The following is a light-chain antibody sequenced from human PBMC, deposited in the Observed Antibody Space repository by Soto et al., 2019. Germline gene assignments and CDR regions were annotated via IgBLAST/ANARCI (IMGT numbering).Light chain of an antibody. J-gene: IGKJ1*01. CDR2: GAS. CDR1: QRVSNN. V-gene: IGKV3-15*01. Sequence: EIVMTQSPATLSVSPGERATLSCRASQRVSNNLAWYQQKAGQAPRLIIYGASNRATGIPARFSGSVSGTEVTLTISSLQAEDCAVYYCQQYNNWPPWTLGQGTKVEIK. CDR3: QQYNNWPPWT.